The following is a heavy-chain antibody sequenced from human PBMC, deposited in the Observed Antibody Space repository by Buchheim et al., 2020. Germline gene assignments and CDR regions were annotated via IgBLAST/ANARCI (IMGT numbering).Heavy chain of an antibody. CDR2: INPSGGST. Sequence: QVQLVQSGAEVKKPGASVKVSCKASGYTFTSYYMHWVRQAPGQGLEWMGIINPSGGSTSYAQKFQGRVTMTRDTSTSTVYVELSSLRSEDTAVYYCARDNSPELRIPYGMDVWGQGTT. CDR3: ARDNSPELRIPYGMDV. D-gene: IGHD2-15*01. J-gene: IGHJ6*02. V-gene: IGHV1-46*01. CDR1: GYTFTSYY.